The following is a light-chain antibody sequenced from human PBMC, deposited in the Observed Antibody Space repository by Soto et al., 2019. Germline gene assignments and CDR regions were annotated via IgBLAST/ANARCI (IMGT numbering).Light chain of an antibody. CDR3: QQSYSTAFT. CDR1: QSISSY. CDR2: AAS. Sequence: IHMTHSPASLSASVLYRVTITSRASQSISSYLNWYQQKPGKAPKLLIYAASSLQSGVPSRFSGSGSGTDFTLTISSLQPEDFATYYCQQSYSTAFTFGGGTKVDIK. J-gene: IGKJ4*01. V-gene: IGKV1-39*01.